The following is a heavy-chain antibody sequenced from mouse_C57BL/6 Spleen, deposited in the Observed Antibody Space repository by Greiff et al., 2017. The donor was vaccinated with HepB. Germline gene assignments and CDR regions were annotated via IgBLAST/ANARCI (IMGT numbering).Heavy chain of an antibody. Sequence: VQLQQSGPELVKPGASVKISCKASGYTFTDYYMNWVKQSHGKSLEWIGDINPNNGGTSYNQKFKGKATLTVDKSSSTAYMELRSLTSEDSAVYYCARKGGGYYGYAMDYWGQGTSVTVSS. CDR2: INPNNGGT. J-gene: IGHJ4*01. CDR3: ARKGGGYYGYAMDY. CDR1: GYTFTDYY. D-gene: IGHD2-3*01. V-gene: IGHV1-26*01.